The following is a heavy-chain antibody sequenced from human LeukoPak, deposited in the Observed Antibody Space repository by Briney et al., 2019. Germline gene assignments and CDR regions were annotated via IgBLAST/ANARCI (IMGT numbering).Heavy chain of an antibody. V-gene: IGHV3-30-3*01. CDR3: ARVQSGSDAFDI. D-gene: IGHD2-15*01. CDR2: ISTDGSNI. CDR1: GFAFSSYA. J-gene: IGHJ3*02. Sequence: GGSLRLSCAASGFAFSSYAMHWVRQAPGKGLEWVAAISTDGSNIYYADSVKGRFTFSRDNSKNTLYLQMNSLRADDTATYYCARVQSGSDAFDIWGQGTMVTVSS.